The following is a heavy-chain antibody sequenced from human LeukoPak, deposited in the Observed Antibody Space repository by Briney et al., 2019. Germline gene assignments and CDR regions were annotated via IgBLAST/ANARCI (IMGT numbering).Heavy chain of an antibody. CDR2: LYYAGNT. V-gene: IGHV4-39*02. CDR3: ARAARLRITLVRLIHAAFDM. J-gene: IGHJ3*02. Sequence: SETLSLTCTVSGGSISSSSYYWGWIRQPPGKGLEWIGSLYYAGNTFLNPTLDSRVTITVDKSKNQFSLKLRSATATDTAVYYCARAARLRITLVRLIHAAFDMWGQGTMVTVSS. D-gene: IGHD3-10*01. CDR1: GGSISSSSYY.